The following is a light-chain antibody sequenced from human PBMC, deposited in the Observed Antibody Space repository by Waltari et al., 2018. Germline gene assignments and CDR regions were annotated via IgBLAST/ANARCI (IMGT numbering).Light chain of an antibody. CDR3: QQSYSTPPDT. Sequence: DIQMTQSPSYLSASVGDRVTITCRASQSIDNYLNRYQQKPGKTPKLLIYTASSLQSGVPSRFSGSGSGTDFTLTISNLQPEDFATYYCQQSYSTPPDTFGQGTKLEIK. CDR2: TAS. V-gene: IGKV1-39*01. CDR1: QSIDNY. J-gene: IGKJ2*01.